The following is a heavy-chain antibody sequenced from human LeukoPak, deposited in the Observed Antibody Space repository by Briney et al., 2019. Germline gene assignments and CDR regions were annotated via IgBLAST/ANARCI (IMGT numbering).Heavy chain of an antibody. Sequence: PGGSLRLSCVASGFTFSSYSMKWVRQAPGKGLEWVSSISTSSSYIHDADSVKGRFTISRDNSKNTVYLQMNSLRAEDTAVYYCAKDLTRSSGGFDYWGQGTLVTVSS. CDR2: ISTSSSYI. CDR3: AKDLTRSSGGFDY. CDR1: GFTFSSYS. D-gene: IGHD6-6*01. J-gene: IGHJ4*02. V-gene: IGHV3-21*04.